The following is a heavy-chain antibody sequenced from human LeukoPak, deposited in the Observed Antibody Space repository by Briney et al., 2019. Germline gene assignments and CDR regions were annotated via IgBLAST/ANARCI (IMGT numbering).Heavy chain of an antibody. J-gene: IGHJ4*02. CDR2: ISYDGSNK. D-gene: IGHD3-16*02. V-gene: IGHV3-30*18. CDR3: AKVPYDYVWGSYREDHYFDY. CDR1: GVTFSSYG. Sequence: GGSLRLSCAATGVTFSSYGMHWVRQAPGKGLEWVAVISYDGSNKYYADSVKGRFTISRDNSKNTLYLQMNSLRAEDTAVYYCAKVPYDYVWGSYREDHYFDYWGQGTLVTVSS.